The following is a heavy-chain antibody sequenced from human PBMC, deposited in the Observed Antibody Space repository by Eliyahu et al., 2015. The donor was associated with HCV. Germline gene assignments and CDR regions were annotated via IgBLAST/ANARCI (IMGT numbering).Heavy chain of an antibody. D-gene: IGHD3-3*01. V-gene: IGHV4-34*01. CDR1: GGSFSGYY. CDR2: INHSGSP. CDR3: AKVYDYFDY. J-gene: IGHJ4*02. Sequence: QVQLQQWGAGLLKPSETLSLTCAVYGGSFSGYYWSWIRQPPGKGLEWIGEINHSGSPQSTTRPTSRVTISVDTSKNQFSLKLSSVTAADTAVYYCAKVYDYFDYWGQGTLVTVSS.